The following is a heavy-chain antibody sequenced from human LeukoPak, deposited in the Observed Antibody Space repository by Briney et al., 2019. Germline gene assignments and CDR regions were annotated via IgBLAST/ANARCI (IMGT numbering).Heavy chain of an antibody. V-gene: IGHV2-5*01. J-gene: IGHJ4*02. D-gene: IGHD3-9*01. Sequence: SGPTLVNPTQTLTLTCTFSGFSLTTSGVGVGWIRQPPGKALEWLAVIYWNDDKVYSPSLKSRLTITKDTPKNQVVLTMTNMDPVDTATYYCAHTLTGYHSYYFDYWGQGTLVTVSS. CDR3: AHTLTGYHSYYFDY. CDR1: GFSLTTSGVG. CDR2: IYWNDDK.